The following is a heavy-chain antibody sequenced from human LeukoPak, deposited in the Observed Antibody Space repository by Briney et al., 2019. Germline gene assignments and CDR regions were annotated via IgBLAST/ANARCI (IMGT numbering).Heavy chain of an antibody. CDR3: ARRDYDILTGYYPKLDY. V-gene: IGHV4-34*01. CDR1: GGSFSGYY. CDR2: INHSGST. J-gene: IGHJ4*02. Sequence: PSETLSLTCAVYGGSFSGYYWSWIRQPPGKGLEWIGEINHSGSTNYNPSLKSRVTISVDTSKNQFSLKLSSVTAADTAVYCCARRDYDILTGYYPKLDYWGQGTLVTVSS. D-gene: IGHD3-9*01.